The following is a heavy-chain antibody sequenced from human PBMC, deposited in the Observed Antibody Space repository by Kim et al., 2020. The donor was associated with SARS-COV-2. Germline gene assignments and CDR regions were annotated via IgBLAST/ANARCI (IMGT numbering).Heavy chain of an antibody. V-gene: IGHV6-1*01. D-gene: IGHD6-6*01. CDR3: ARVYGIIVEYSSSYFDY. Sequence: VKSRITINPDTSKNQFSLQLNSVTPEDTAVYYCARVYGIIVEYSSSYFDYWGQGTLVTVSS. J-gene: IGHJ4*02.